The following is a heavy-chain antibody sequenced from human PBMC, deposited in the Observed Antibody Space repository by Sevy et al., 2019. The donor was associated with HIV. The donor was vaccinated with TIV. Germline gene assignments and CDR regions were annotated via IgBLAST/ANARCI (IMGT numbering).Heavy chain of an antibody. Sequence: GGSLRLSCAASGFTFSLYSMTWVRQAPGKGPEWISYITTSSSIIYYAYSVKGRFTISRDNAKNSLYLQMSSLRVEDTAVYYCARSFYDSSGFSGYYHLDYWGQGTLVTVSS. V-gene: IGHV3-48*01. CDR3: ARSFYDSSGFSGYYHLDY. J-gene: IGHJ4*02. CDR1: GFTFSLYS. CDR2: ITTSSSII. D-gene: IGHD3-22*01.